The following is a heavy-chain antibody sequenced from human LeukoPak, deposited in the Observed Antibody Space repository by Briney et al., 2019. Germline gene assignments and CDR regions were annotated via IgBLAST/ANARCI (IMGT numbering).Heavy chain of an antibody. CDR3: AREDVISGGFYYYYGMDV. CDR2: ISSSGSTI. D-gene: IGHD3-9*01. V-gene: IGHV3-11*01. CDR1: GFTFSDYY. Sequence: PGGSLRLSCAASGFTFSDYYMSWIRQAPGKGLEWVSYISSSGSTIYYADSVKGRFTISRDNAKNSLYLQTNSLRAEDTAVYYCAREDVISGGFYYYYGMDVWGQGTTVTVSS. J-gene: IGHJ6*02.